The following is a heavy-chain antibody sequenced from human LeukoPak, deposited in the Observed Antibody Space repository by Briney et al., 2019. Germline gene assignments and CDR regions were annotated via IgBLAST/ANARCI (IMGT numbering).Heavy chain of an antibody. D-gene: IGHD6-19*01. Sequence: PSETLSLTCAVYGGSFSGYYWSWIRQPPGKGLEWIGEINHSGSTNYNPSLKSRVTISVDTSKNQFSLKLSSVTAADAAVYYCARGTAVAGIDPWGQGTLVTVSS. CDR1: GGSFSGYY. V-gene: IGHV4-34*01. CDR2: INHSGST. J-gene: IGHJ5*02. CDR3: ARGTAVAGIDP.